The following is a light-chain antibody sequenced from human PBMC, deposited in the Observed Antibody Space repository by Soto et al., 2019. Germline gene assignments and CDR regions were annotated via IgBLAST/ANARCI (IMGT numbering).Light chain of an antibody. J-gene: IGKJ3*01. Sequence: DISLTQSPSSLSASVGDSVTITCRASQTISRYLNWYQQRPGKAPSLLIYATFNLQTGVPSRFSGSGSGADVTLSITGLQPEDFATYYCQQTHDTLFSFGPGTTLDLK. CDR2: ATF. V-gene: IGKV1-39*01. CDR1: QTISRY. CDR3: QQTHDTLFS.